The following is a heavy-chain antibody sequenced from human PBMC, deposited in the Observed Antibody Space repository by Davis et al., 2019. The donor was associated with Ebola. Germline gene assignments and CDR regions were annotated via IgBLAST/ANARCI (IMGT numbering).Heavy chain of an antibody. V-gene: IGHV4-59*01. D-gene: IGHD4-17*01. CDR1: GYSISNYY. J-gene: IGHJ6*02. Sequence: SETLSLTCTVSGYSISNYYWSWIRQPPGKGLEWIGNIHYLGNTNYNPSLKSRVTMSVDTSKNQFSLKLSSVTAADTAVYYCARGNYGDYIVLYYYNMDVWGQGTTVTVSS. CDR3: ARGNYGDYIVLYYYNMDV. CDR2: IHYLGNT.